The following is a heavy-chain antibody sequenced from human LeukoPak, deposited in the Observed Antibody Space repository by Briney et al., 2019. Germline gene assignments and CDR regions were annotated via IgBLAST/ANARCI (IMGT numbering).Heavy chain of an antibody. CDR1: GFTFDDYA. CDR3: TRDWRNLGYDY. V-gene: IGHV3-74*01. Sequence: GRSLRLSCAASGFTFDDYAMHWVRQAPGKGLMWVSRIEGDGNRITYADSVKGRFTISRDNAKNTLYLQMNSLRAEDTAVYYCTRDWRNLGYDYWGQGTLVTVSS. D-gene: IGHD5-12*01. CDR2: IEGDGNRI. J-gene: IGHJ4*02.